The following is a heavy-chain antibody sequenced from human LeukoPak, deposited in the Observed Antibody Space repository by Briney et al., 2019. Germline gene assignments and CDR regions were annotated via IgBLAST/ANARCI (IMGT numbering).Heavy chain of an antibody. CDR2: IYPGDSDT. Sequence: GESLKISCRGVGYGFINYWIAWVRQMPGKGLEWMGIIYPGDSDTRYSPSLQGQVTISADKSISTAYLQWSSLKASDTAMYYCARQLSDYIGAFDIWGQGTMVTVSS. CDR1: GYGFINYW. V-gene: IGHV5-51*01. J-gene: IGHJ3*02. CDR3: ARQLSDYIGAFDI. D-gene: IGHD4/OR15-4a*01.